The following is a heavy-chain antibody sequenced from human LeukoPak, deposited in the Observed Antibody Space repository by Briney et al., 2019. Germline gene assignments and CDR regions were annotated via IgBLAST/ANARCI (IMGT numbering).Heavy chain of an antibody. D-gene: IGHD5-18*01. CDR2: IDPSDSYT. J-gene: IGHJ6*02. V-gene: IGHV5-10-1*01. CDR3: AGPRYSYGPFVMDV. Sequence: GESLKISCQGSGYSFTSYWISWVRQMPGKGLEWMGRIDPSDSYTNYSPSFQGHVTISADKSISTAYLQWSSLKASDTAMYYCAGPRYSYGPFVMDVWGQGTTVTVSS. CDR1: GYSFTSYW.